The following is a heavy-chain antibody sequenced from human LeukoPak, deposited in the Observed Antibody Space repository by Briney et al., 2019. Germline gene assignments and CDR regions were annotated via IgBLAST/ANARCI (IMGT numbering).Heavy chain of an antibody. Sequence: SETLSLTCAVYGGSFSGYYWSWIRQPPGKGLEWIGEINHSGSTNYNPSLKSRVTISVDTSKNQFSLKLSSVTAADTAVYYCARDVTAAFDYWGQGTLVTVSS. D-gene: IGHD6-13*01. CDR2: INHSGST. V-gene: IGHV4-34*01. CDR1: GGSFSGYY. J-gene: IGHJ4*02. CDR3: ARDVTAAFDY.